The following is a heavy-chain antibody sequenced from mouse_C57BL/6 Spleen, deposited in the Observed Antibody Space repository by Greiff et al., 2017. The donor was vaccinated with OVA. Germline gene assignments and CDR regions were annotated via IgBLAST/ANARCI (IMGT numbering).Heavy chain of an antibody. V-gene: IGHV1-69*01. CDR3: ARVYGSSYGFDY. Sequence: VQLQQPGAELVMPGASVKLSCKASGYTFTSYWMHWVKQRPGQGLEWIGEIDPSDSYTNYNQKFKGKSTLTVDKSSSTAYMQLSSLTSEDSAVYYCARVYGSSYGFDYWGQGTTLTVSS. CDR1: GYTFTSYW. D-gene: IGHD1-1*01. CDR2: IDPSDSYT. J-gene: IGHJ2*01.